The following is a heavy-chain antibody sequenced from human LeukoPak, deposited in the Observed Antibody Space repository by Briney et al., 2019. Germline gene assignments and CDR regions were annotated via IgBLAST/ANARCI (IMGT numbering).Heavy chain of an antibody. J-gene: IGHJ4*02. CDR1: GFTFRNYA. D-gene: IGHD3-22*01. Sequence: GGSLRLSCAASGFTFRNYAMTWVRQAPGKGLEWVSVIATPDGNTHYADSVRGRFTISRDNSKNMLYLQMSSLRAEDTALYYCARDSSRSLAYWGQGPLVTVSS. CDR2: IATPDGNT. V-gene: IGHV3-23*01. CDR3: ARDSSRSLAY.